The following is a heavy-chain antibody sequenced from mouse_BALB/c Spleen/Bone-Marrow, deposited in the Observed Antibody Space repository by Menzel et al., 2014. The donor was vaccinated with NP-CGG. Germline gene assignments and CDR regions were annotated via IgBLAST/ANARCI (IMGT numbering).Heavy chain of an antibody. D-gene: IGHD2-3*01. V-gene: IGHV7-3*02. CDR1: GFTFTDYY. J-gene: IGHJ1*01. CDR3: ARDMCDGLRWYFDV. Sequence: DVKLVESGGGLVQPGGSLRLSCATSGFTFTDYYMSWARQPPGKALEWLGFIRNKANGYTTDYSASVKGRFTISRDNSQSILYLQMNTLRAEDSATYYCARDMCDGLRWYFDVWGAGTTVTVSS. CDR2: IRNKANGYTT.